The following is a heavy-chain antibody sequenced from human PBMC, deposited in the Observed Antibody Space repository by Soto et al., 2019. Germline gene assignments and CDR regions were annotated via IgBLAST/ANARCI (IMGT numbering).Heavy chain of an antibody. Sequence: QVQLQESGPGLVKPSETLSLTCAVSGYSISSGYYWGWIRQPPGKGLEWIGSIYHSGSTYYNPSLKSRVTISVDTSKNQFSLKLSSVTAADTAVYYCARFAPYSSSWREGFVDYWGQGTLVTVSS. D-gene: IGHD6-13*01. V-gene: IGHV4-38-2*01. CDR2: IYHSGST. CDR1: GYSISSGYY. J-gene: IGHJ4*02. CDR3: ARFAPYSSSWREGFVDY.